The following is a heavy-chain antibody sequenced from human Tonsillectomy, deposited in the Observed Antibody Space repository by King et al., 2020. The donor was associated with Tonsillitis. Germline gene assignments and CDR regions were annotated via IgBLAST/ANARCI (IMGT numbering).Heavy chain of an antibody. CDR2: IFSSDEK. CDR1: GFSLANPRMG. Sequence: TLQESGPVLVKPTETLTLTCIVSGFSLANPRMGVSWIRQPPGQALEWLANIFSSDEKSYTTSLKSRLTISRDTSKSQVVLTMTNMDPVDAATYYCARIQGAHDYYKSGVMDVWGQGTTVTVSS. D-gene: IGHD3-10*01. CDR3: ARIQGAHDYYKSGVMDV. V-gene: IGHV2-26*01. J-gene: IGHJ6*02.